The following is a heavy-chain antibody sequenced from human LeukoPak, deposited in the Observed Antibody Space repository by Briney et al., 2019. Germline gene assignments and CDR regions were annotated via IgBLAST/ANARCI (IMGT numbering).Heavy chain of an antibody. D-gene: IGHD2-2*03. CDR1: GGSISSYY. CDR2: IYYSGST. CDR3: ARVDIVVVPATITYYYYMDV. J-gene: IGHJ6*03. V-gene: IGHV4-59*01. Sequence: SETLSLTCTVSGGSISSYYWSWIRQPPGKGLKWIGYIYYSGSTNYNPSLKSRVTISVDTSKNQFSLKLSSVTAADTAVYYCARVDIVVVPATITYYYYMDVWGKGTTVTVSS.